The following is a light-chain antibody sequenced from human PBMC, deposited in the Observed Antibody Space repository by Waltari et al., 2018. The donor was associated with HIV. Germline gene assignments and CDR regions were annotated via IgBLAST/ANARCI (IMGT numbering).Light chain of an antibody. CDR2: NDD. CDR3: ASYLNFGSLV. J-gene: IGLJ3*02. Sequence: PGQSVTISCTGTTTLIGGSTYVSWYQPRPGAAPKLIIFNDDSRPTGISSRFSGSKSGNTASLTISGLQAEDEADFYCASYLNFGSLVFGGGTKLTVL. CDR1: TTLIGGSTY. V-gene: IGLV2-14*03.